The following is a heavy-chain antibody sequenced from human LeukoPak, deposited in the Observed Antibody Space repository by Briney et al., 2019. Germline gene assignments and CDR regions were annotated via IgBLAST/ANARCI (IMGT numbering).Heavy chain of an antibody. D-gene: IGHD4-17*01. Sequence: PSETLSLTCAVSGGSISSSNWWSWVRQPPGKGLVWIGEIYHSGSTNYNPSLKSRVTISVDKSKNQFSLKLSSVTAADTAVYYRATRLLDYGDYQFDYWGQGTLVTVSS. V-gene: IGHV4-4*02. CDR1: GGSISSSNW. J-gene: IGHJ4*02. CDR3: ATRLLDYGDYQFDY. CDR2: IYHSGST.